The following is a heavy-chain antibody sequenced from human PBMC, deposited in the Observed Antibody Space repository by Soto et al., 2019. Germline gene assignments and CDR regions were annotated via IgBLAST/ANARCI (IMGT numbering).Heavy chain of an antibody. CDR2: IDPSDSYT. CDR3: ARHWPVYYYDSSGYLLY. Sequence: GESLKISCKGSGYSFTSYWISWVRQMPGKGLEWMGRIDPSDSYTNYSPSFQGHVTISADKSISTAYLQWSSLKASDTAMYYCARHWPVYYYDSSGYLLYRGQGPVVPGS. V-gene: IGHV5-10-1*01. J-gene: IGHJ4*02. D-gene: IGHD3-22*01. CDR1: GYSFTSYW.